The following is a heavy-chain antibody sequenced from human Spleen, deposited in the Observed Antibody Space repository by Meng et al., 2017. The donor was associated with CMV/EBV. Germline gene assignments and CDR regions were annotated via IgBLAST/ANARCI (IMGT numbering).Heavy chain of an antibody. D-gene: IGHD6-19*01. Sequence: GESLKISCAASGFTFSNYGMHWVRQAPGKGLEWVAFIRYDGSKEYYADSVKGRFTISRDNSKNTLHLQMSGLRLDDTAMYYCAKDRLKHSGWYEGFDYWGQGTLVTVSS. J-gene: IGHJ4*02. V-gene: IGHV3-30*02. CDR3: AKDRLKHSGWYEGFDY. CDR1: GFTFSNYG. CDR2: IRYDGSKE.